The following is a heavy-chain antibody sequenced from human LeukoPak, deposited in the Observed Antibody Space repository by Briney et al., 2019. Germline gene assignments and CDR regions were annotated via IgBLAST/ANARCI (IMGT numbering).Heavy chain of an antibody. CDR2: ISGRGGST. J-gene: IGHJ4*02. V-gene: IGHV3-23*01. CDR1: GFTFRSSA. Sequence: RGCLRLSCAASGFTFRSSAMSWGRQVPGKGLEWVSAISGRGGSTYYADSVKGRFTISRDNSKNTLYLQMNSLRAEDTAVYYCAKNTYGDYGDYWGQGTLVTVSS. CDR3: AKNTYGDYGDY. D-gene: IGHD4-17*01.